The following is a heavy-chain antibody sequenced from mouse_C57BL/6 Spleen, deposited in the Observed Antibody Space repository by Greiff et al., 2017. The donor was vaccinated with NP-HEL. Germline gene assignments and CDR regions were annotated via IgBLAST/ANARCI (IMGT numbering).Heavy chain of an antibody. J-gene: IGHJ2*01. Sequence: QVQLQQPGAELVKPGASVKLSCKASGYTFTSYWMHWVKQRPGQGLEWIGMIHPNSGSTNYNEKFKSKATLTVDKSSSTAYMQLSSLTSEDSAVYYCAISIITTVVGGYWGQGTTLTVSS. CDR2: IHPNSGST. D-gene: IGHD1-1*01. V-gene: IGHV1-64*01. CDR3: AISIITTVVGGY. CDR1: GYTFTSYW.